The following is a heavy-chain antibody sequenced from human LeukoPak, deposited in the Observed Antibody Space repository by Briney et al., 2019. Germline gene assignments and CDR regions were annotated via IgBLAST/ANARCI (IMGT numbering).Heavy chain of an antibody. V-gene: IGHV4-39*01. D-gene: IGHD2-2*01. CDR1: GGSISSSSYY. CDR3: ARQTGCSSTSCYFGFDI. CDR2: IYYSGST. J-gene: IGHJ3*02. Sequence: SETLSLTCTVSGGSISSSSYYWGWIRQPPGKGLECIGIIYYSGSTYHNPSLKRRVTISVDTSKNQFSLKLSSVTAADTAVYYCARQTGCSSTSCYFGFDIWGQGTMVTVSS.